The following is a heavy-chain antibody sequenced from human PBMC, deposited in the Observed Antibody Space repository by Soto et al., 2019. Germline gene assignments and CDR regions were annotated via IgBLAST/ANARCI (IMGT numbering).Heavy chain of an antibody. CDR2: IIPIFGTA. D-gene: IGHD1-7*01. Sequence: QVQLVQSGAEVKKPGSSVKVSCKASGGTFSSYAISWVRQAPGQGLEWMGGIIPIFGTANYAQKFQGRVTIPAEKSQSKAYMELRSLRSEDTAVYYCARGQLELPGYYGMDVWGQGPTVTVSS. CDR3: ARGQLELPGYYGMDV. J-gene: IGHJ6*02. CDR1: GGTFSSYA. V-gene: IGHV1-69*06.